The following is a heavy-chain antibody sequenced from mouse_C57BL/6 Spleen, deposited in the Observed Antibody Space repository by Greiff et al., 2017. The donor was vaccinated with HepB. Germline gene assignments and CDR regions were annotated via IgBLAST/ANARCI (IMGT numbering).Heavy chain of an antibody. CDR1: GFTFSSYG. Sequence: KLVESGGDLVKPGGSLKLSCAASGFTFSSYGMSWVRQTPDKRLEWVATISSGGSYTYYPDSVKGRFTISRDNAKNTRYLQMSSLKSEDTAMYYCARRIYYSNYDYAMDYWGQGTSVTVSS. CDR3: ARRIYYSNYDYAMDY. V-gene: IGHV5-6*02. D-gene: IGHD2-5*01. J-gene: IGHJ4*01. CDR2: ISSGGSYT.